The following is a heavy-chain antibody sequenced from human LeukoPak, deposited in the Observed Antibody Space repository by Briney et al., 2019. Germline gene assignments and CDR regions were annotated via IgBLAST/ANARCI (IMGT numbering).Heavy chain of an antibody. V-gene: IGHV3-53*01. Sequence: GGSLRLSCAASGFTVSSNYMSWVRQAPGKGLEWVSVIYSGGSTYYADSVKGRFTISRDNAKNTLYLQMNSLRAEDTAVYYCARDPVAAPPPPLWGQGTLVTVSS. CDR1: GFTVSSNY. CDR3: ARDPVAAPPPPL. D-gene: IGHD6-6*01. CDR2: IYSGGST. J-gene: IGHJ4*02.